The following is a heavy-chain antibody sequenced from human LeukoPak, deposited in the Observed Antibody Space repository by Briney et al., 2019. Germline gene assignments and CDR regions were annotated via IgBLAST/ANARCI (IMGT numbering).Heavy chain of an antibody. CDR2: TYYRSKWYN. V-gene: IGHV6-1*01. Sequence: SQTLSHTCAISGDSVSSNRGAWNWIRQSPSRGLQWLGRTYYRSKWYNDYAVSEKSRITINADTSKNQFSLQLNSVTPEDTAVYYCARQLGPIDYWGQGTLVTVSS. CDR3: ARQLGPIDY. J-gene: IGHJ4*02. D-gene: IGHD1-1*01. CDR1: GDSVSSNRGA.